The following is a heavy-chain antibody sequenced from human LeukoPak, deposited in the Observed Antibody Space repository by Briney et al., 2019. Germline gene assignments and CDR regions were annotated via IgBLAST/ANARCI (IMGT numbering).Heavy chain of an antibody. Sequence: GGSLRLSCAASGFTFSSYGMHWVRQAPGKGLEWVALIWYDGSNKYYADSVKGRLTISRDNSKDTLYLQMNSLRAEDTAVYYCAREGPRGNSQFDYWGQGTLVTVSS. J-gene: IGHJ4*02. CDR1: GFTFSSYG. CDR2: IWYDGSNK. V-gene: IGHV3-33*01. D-gene: IGHD2/OR15-2a*01. CDR3: AREGPRGNSQFDY.